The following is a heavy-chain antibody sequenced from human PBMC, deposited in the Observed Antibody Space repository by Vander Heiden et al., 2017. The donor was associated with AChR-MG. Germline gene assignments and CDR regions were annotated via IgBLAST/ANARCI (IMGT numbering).Heavy chain of an antibody. CDR2: FDPEDGET. Sequence: QVQLVQSGAEVKKPGASVKVSCKVSGYTLTALSMHWVRQAPGKGLEWMGGFDPEDGETIYAQKFQGRVTMTEDTSTDTAYMELSSLRSEDTAVYYCATRREGLFGITNWFDPWGQGTLVTVSS. D-gene: IGHD3-10*02. CDR1: GYTLTALS. V-gene: IGHV1-24*01. CDR3: ATRREGLFGITNWFDP. J-gene: IGHJ5*02.